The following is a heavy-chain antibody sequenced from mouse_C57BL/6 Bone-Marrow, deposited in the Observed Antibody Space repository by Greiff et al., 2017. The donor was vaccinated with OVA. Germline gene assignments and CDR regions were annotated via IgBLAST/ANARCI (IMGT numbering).Heavy chain of an antibody. CDR1: GYTFTSYW. J-gene: IGHJ3*01. V-gene: IGHV1-69*01. CDR2: IDPSDSYT. CDR3: ARSGYSNSPFAY. D-gene: IGHD2-5*01. Sequence: QVQLKQPGAELVMPGASVKLSCKASGYTFTSYWMHWVKQRPGQGLEWIGEIDPSDSYTNYNQKFKGKSTLTVDKSSSTAYMQLSSLTSEDSAVYYCARSGYSNSPFAYWGQGTLVTVSA.